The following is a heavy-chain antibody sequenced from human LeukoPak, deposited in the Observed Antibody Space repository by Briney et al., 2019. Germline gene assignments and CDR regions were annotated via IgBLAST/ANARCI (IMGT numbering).Heavy chain of an antibody. CDR1: GFTFDDYA. Sequence: GRSLRLSCAASGFTFDDYAMHWVRQAPGKGLEWVSGISWNSGSIGYADSVKGRFTISRDNSKNTLYLQMNSLRAEDTAVYYCAKGGGSYPYYYYGMDVWGQGTTVTVSS. D-gene: IGHD1-26*01. J-gene: IGHJ6*02. CDR3: AKGGGSYPYYYYGMDV. V-gene: IGHV3-9*01. CDR2: ISWNSGSI.